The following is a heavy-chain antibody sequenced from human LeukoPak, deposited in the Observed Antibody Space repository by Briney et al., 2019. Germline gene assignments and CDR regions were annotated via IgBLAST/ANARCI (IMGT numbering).Heavy chain of an antibody. D-gene: IGHD2-21*02. V-gene: IGHV4-38-2*02. J-gene: IGHJ5*02. CDR2: IYHSGST. Sequence: SETLSLTCTVSGYSISSGYYWGWIRQPPGKGLEWIGSIYHSGSTYYNPSLKSRVTISVDTSKNQFSLKLSSVTAADTAVYYCARADLVVVTANNWFDPWGQGTLVTVSS. CDR3: ARADLVVVTANNWFDP. CDR1: GYSISSGYY.